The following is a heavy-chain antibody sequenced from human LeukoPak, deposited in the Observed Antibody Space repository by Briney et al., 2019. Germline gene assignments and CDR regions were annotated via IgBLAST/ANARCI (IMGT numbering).Heavy chain of an antibody. J-gene: IGHJ5*02. Sequence: GASVKVSCKASGYTFTGYYMHWVRQAPGQGLEWMGWINPNSGGTNYAQKFQGRATMTRDTSISTAYMELSRLRSDDTAVYYCARGRASSWYNWFDPWGQGTLVTVSS. CDR3: ARGRASSWYNWFDP. V-gene: IGHV1-2*02. D-gene: IGHD6-13*01. CDR2: INPNSGGT. CDR1: GYTFTGYY.